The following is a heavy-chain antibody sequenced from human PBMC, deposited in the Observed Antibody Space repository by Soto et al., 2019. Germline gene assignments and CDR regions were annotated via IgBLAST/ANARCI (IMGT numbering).Heavy chain of an antibody. CDR1: GGTFSSYA. Sequence: QVQLVQSGAEVKKPGSSVKVSCQASGGTFSSYAISWVRQAPGQGLEWMGGIIPIFGTANYAQKFQGRVTITADKSTSTAYMELSSLRSEDTAVYYCAIGGVYYDSSGYYPAGAFDILGQGKMVTVSS. CDR2: IIPIFGTA. CDR3: AIGGVYYDSSGYYPAGAFDI. D-gene: IGHD3-22*01. V-gene: IGHV1-69*06. J-gene: IGHJ3*02.